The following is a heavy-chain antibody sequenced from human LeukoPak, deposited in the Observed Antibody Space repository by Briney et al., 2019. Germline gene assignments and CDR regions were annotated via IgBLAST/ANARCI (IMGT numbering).Heavy chain of an antibody. D-gene: IGHD5-12*01. CDR2: IIPILGIA. CDR3: ANNLRYYYGMDV. V-gene: IGHV1-69*02. Sequence: ASVKVSCKASGYTFTGYYMHWVRQAPGQGLEWMGRIIPILGIANYAQKFQGRVTITADKSTSTAYMELSSLRSEDTAVYYCANNLRYYYGMDVWGQGTTVTVSS. CDR1: GYTFTGYY. J-gene: IGHJ6*02.